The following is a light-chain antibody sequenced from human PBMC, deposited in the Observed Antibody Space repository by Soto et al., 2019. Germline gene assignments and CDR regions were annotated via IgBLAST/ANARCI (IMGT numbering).Light chain of an antibody. V-gene: IGKV3-20*01. CDR2: DAS. Sequence: EIGSCQSPGTLSLSPGERATLTCRASQSVSSSYLAWYQQKPGQAPRLLIYDASSRATGIPDRFSGGGSGTDFTLTISRLEPEDFAVYYCQHYVTSLTTFGQGTKVDIK. CDR1: QSVSSSY. J-gene: IGKJ1*01. CDR3: QHYVTSLTT.